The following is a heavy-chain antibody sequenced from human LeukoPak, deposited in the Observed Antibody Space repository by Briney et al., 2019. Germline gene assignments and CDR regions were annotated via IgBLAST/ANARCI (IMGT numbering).Heavy chain of an antibody. D-gene: IGHD1-20*01. Sequence: SETLSLTCTVSGASINSGAYYWSWIRQPPGKGLEWIGYIYYSGSTNYNPSLKGRVTISVDTSKNQFSLKLSSVTAADTAVYFCARGYNWNYYYYYYMDVWGKGTTVTVSS. CDR2: IYYSGST. V-gene: IGHV4-61*08. J-gene: IGHJ6*03. CDR3: ARGYNWNYYYYYYMDV. CDR1: GASINSGAYY.